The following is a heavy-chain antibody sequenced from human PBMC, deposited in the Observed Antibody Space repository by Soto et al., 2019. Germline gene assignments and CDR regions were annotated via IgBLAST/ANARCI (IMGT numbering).Heavy chain of an antibody. CDR2: ISGSGGST. V-gene: IGHV3-23*01. D-gene: IGHD3-22*01. J-gene: IGHJ4*02. CDR3: AKSSGYYYDSSGYLSPNPFDY. CDR1: GFTFSSYS. Sequence: PGGSLRLSCAASGFTFSSYSTNWVRQAPGKGLEWVSAISGSGGSTYYADSVKGRFTISRDNSKNTLYLQMNSLRAEDTAVYYCAKSSGYYYDSSGYLSPNPFDYWGQGTLVNVAS.